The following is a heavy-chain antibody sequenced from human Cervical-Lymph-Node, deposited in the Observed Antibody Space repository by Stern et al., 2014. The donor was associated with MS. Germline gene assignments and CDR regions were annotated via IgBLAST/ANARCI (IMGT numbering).Heavy chain of an antibody. J-gene: IGHJ6*02. Sequence: MQLVQYGAEVKKPRESLKMSCKGSGYSFATYWIGGVRQIPGKGLEWMGLIYPGDSDTRSSPSFQGQVTISADKSISTAYLHWSSLKASDTAMYYCARPGDDTAKYGLDVWGQGTTVTVSS. CDR1: GYSFATYW. CDR2: IYPGDSDT. V-gene: IGHV5-51*03. D-gene: IGHD5-18*01. CDR3: ARPGDDTAKYGLDV.